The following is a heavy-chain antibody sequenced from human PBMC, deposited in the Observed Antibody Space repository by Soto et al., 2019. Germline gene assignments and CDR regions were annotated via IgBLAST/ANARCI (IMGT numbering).Heavy chain of an antibody. Sequence: GESLKISCTGSGYTFTTYWIGWVRQMPGKGLECMGIIYPGDSDTRYSPSFQGQVTISADKPISTAYLQWSSLKAPDTAMYYCARPLNNLPYYGMDVWGQGTTVTVSS. D-gene: IGHD1-1*01. J-gene: IGHJ6*02. CDR1: GYTFTTYW. CDR2: IYPGDSDT. V-gene: IGHV5-51*01. CDR3: ARPLNNLPYYGMDV.